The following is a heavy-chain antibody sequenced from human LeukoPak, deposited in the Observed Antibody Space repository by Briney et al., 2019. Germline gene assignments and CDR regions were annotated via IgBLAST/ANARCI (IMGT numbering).Heavy chain of an antibody. CDR2: LSDGGHSS. CDR3: AFSPLGFNYGYAY. D-gene: IGHD5-18*01. V-gene: IGHV3-23*01. J-gene: IGHJ4*02. CDR1: GFTVSSNY. Sequence: GGSLRLSCAASGFTVSSNYMSWVRQAPGKGLEWVSSLSDGGHSSFYADSVKGRFTIYRDDSQNIPYLQMNNLSGDDTALYYCAFSPLGFNYGYAYWGQGTLVTVSS.